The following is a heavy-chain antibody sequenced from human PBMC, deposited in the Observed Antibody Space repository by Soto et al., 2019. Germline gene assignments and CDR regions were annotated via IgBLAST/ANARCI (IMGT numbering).Heavy chain of an antibody. V-gene: IGHV4-31*03. CDR3: ARRGGQVDHFQH. CDR1: GDSISSGGFY. J-gene: IGHJ1*01. Sequence: QVQLQESGPGLVKPSQTLSLTCTVSGDSISSGGFYWSWIRQHPGKGLEWIGYIYYSGSTYYNPSLKSRAPISVDTSKNQFSLKLSSVTAADTAVYYCARRGGQVDHFQHWGQGTLVTVSS. CDR2: IYYSGST. D-gene: IGHD6-25*01.